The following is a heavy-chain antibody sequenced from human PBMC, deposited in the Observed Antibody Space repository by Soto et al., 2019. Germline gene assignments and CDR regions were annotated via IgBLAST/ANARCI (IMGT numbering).Heavy chain of an antibody. CDR2: IYYSGST. CDR1: DLSISGYY. CDR3: ARSHSSYWNYFYYGMDV. J-gene: IGHJ6*02. V-gene: IGHV4-59*01. D-gene: IGHD1-1*01. Sequence: SVTLSRTCTFSDLSISGYYLSWIRQHPGKGLEWIGYIYYSGSTNYNPSLKSRVTISVDTSKNQFSLKLSSVTAADTAVYYCARSHSSYWNYFYYGMDVWGQGNTVTVSS.